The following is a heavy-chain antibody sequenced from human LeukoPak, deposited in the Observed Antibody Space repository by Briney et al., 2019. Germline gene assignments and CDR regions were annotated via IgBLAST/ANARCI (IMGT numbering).Heavy chain of an antibody. CDR1: GYTFTDYY. D-gene: IGHD2/OR15-2a*01. CDR2: ISAYNGNT. J-gene: IGHJ5*02. Sequence: ASVKVSCKASGYTFTDYYLHWVRQAPGQGLEWMGWISAYNGNTNYAQKFHGRVAMTTDTSTNTAYMDLKTLRSDGTAVYYCARGTFWFDPWGQGTLVTVSS. V-gene: IGHV1-18*04. CDR3: ARGTFWFDP.